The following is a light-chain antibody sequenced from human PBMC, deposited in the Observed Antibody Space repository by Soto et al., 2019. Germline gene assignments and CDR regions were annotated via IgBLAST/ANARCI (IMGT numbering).Light chain of an antibody. CDR2: GND. Sequence: QSVLAQSPSVSGAPGQGVTISCTGNSSNIGAGYDVHWYKQLPGTAPKVLIYGNDNRPLGVPDRFSGSKSGTSGSLVISGLQAEDEADYSCQSYDRSLSRFVFGSGTKVTVL. CDR3: QSYDRSLSRFV. V-gene: IGLV1-40*01. J-gene: IGLJ1*01. CDR1: SSNIGAGYD.